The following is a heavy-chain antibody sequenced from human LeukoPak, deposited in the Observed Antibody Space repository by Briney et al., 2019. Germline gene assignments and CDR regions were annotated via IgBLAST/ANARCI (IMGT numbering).Heavy chain of an antibody. J-gene: IGHJ4*02. CDR1: GFTFSSYR. Sequence: GGSLRLSCAASGFTFSSYRMNWVRQAPGKGLEWVSSISSSSSYIYYADSVEGRFTISRDNAKNSLYLQMNSLRAEDTAVYYCARDMTLEMATKSGHLVDYWGQGTLVTVSS. CDR2: ISSSSSYI. CDR3: ARDMTLEMATKSGHLVDY. D-gene: IGHD5-24*01. V-gene: IGHV3-21*04.